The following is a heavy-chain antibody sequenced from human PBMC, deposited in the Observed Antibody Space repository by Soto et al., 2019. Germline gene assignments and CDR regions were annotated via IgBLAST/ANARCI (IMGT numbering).Heavy chain of an antibody. V-gene: IGHV4-59*01. D-gene: IGHD2-15*01. CDR2: IYYSGST. Sequence: SETLSLTCTVSGGSISSYYWSWIRQPPGKGLEWIGYIYYSGSTNYNPSLKSRVTISVDTSKNQFSLKLSSVTAADTALYYCARALYCSGGSCSFDPWGQGTLVTVSS. J-gene: IGHJ5*02. CDR3: ARALYCSGGSCSFDP. CDR1: GGSISSYY.